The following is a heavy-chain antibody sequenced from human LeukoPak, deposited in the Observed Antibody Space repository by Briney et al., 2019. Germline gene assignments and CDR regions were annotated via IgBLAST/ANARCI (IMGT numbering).Heavy chain of an antibody. J-gene: IGHJ3*02. D-gene: IGHD2-21*02. V-gene: IGHV3-48*01. CDR2: IGSTGNSK. CDR1: GFPFSRYK. Sequence: GGSLRLSWGAAGFPFSRYKMSWVSQAPGKGMEWHSYIGSTGNSKYHADSVKGRFIISRDNGKNALYLQMNSLRAGDTAVYYCARDQITLGTASRGGAFDIWGQGTTVIVSS. CDR3: ARDQITLGTASRGGAFDI.